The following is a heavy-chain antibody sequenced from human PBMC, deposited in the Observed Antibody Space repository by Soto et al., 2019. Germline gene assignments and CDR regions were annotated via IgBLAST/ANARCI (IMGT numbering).Heavy chain of an antibody. CDR3: ARAKFESTGWHQFDI. J-gene: IGHJ4*02. CDR2: VSHSGNT. CDR1: GGSFTGHF. D-gene: IGHD7-27*01. V-gene: IGHV4-34*01. Sequence: SETLSLTCTVSGGSFTGHFLSWVRQPPGKGLEWIGEVSHSGNTKYYPSLRSRVTLSVDSSKNQISLALTSVTAADTAVYYCARAKFESTGWHQFDIWGQGTLVTVSS.